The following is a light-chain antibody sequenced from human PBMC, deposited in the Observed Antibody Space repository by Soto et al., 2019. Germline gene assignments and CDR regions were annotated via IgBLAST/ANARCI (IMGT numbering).Light chain of an antibody. J-gene: IGLJ2*01. V-gene: IGLV2-8*01. CDR2: EVN. Sequence: QSALTQPPSASGSPGQSVTISCTGTSSDVGGYNYVSWYQQHPGKAPKVMIYEVNKRPSGVPDRCSGSQSGNTASLTVSGLQAEDEADDYCSSFAGSNRLVFGGGTKLTVL. CDR3: SSFAGSNRLV. CDR1: SSDVGGYNY.